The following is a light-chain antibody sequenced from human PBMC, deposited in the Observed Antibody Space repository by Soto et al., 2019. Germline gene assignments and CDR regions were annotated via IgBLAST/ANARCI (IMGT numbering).Light chain of an antibody. Sequence: EIVIPQSPATLSLSPGARATLSCRASQSVSNSLAWYQQKPGQAPRFLIYGASSRATGIPDRFSGSGSGTDFTLTISRLEPEDFAVYYCQQYGSSPLTFGGGTKVDI. J-gene: IGKJ4*01. V-gene: IGKV3-20*01. CDR3: QQYGSSPLT. CDR2: GAS. CDR1: QSVSNS.